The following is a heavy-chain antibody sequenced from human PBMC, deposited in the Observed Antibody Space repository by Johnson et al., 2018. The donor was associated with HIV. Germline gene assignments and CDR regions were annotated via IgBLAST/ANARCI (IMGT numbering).Heavy chain of an antibody. Sequence: MQLVESGGGLIQPGGSLRLSCAASGFTFSSYAMHWVRQAPGQGLEYVSAISSTGGSPYYANSVKCRLTISRDNSKNTLYLQMGSLRAEDMAVYYCARESTATRGDAFDIWGQGTMVTVSS. D-gene: IGHD4-17*01. J-gene: IGHJ3*02. CDR3: ARESTATRGDAFDI. CDR1: GFTFSSYA. V-gene: IGHV3-64*01. CDR2: ISSTGGSP.